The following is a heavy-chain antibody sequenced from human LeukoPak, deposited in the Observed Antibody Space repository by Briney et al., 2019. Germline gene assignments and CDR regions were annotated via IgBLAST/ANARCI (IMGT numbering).Heavy chain of an antibody. J-gene: IGHJ4*02. V-gene: IGHV1-8*03. CDR2: MNPNSGNT. CDR3: ARVRARPYGRQYYFDY. D-gene: IGHD4-17*01. CDR1: GYTFTSYD. Sequence: ASVKVSCKASGYTFTSYDIDWVRQATGQGLEWMGWMNPNSGNTGYAQKFQGRVTITRNTSISTAYMELSSLRSEDTAVYYCARVRARPYGRQYYFDYWGQGTLVTVSS.